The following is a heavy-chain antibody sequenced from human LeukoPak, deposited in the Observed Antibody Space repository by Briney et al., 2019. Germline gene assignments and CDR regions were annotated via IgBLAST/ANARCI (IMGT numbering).Heavy chain of an antibody. J-gene: IGHJ4*02. CDR3: AKSSRRYCTNGICYDASADYFDS. D-gene: IGHD2-8*01. V-gene: IGHV3-23*01. Sequence: GSLRLSCAASGFTFSSYAMSWVRQAPGKGLEWVSSITGSGGSTYYADSVKGRFTISRDNSKNTLYLQMNSLRAEDTAVYYCAKSSRRYCTNGICYDASADYFDSWGQGTLVTVSS. CDR2: ITGSGGST. CDR1: GFTFSSYA.